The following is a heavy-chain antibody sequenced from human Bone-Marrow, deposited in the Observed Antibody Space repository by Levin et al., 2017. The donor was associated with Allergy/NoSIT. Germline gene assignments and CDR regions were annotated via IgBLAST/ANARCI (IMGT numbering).Heavy chain of an antibody. CDR3: ARGTSGDGYLERDYFYGMDV. V-gene: IGHV4-39*07. D-gene: IGHD5-24*01. J-gene: IGHJ6*02. CDR2: IYPGGTA. Sequence: PSETLSLTCTVPTGAIYSSNFYWNWIRQSPGKGLEWLASIYPGGTASYNPSLKSRLSISIDTSNSRFSLNVRSLTAADTAVYFCARGTSGDGYLERDYFYGMDVWGQGAKVTVS. CDR1: TGAIYSSNFY.